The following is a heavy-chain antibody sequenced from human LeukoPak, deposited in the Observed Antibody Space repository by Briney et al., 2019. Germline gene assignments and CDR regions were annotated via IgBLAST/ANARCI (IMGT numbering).Heavy chain of an antibody. V-gene: IGHV3-30*18. J-gene: IGHJ4*02. CDR2: ISYDGSNK. D-gene: IGHD3-9*01. CDR1: GFTFSSYG. CDR3: AKGGSYYDILTGYPNFDY. Sequence: GGSLRLSCAASGFTFSSYGMHWVRQAPGKRLEWVAVISYDGSNKYYADSVKGRFTISRDNSKNTLYLQMNSLRAEDTAVYYCAKGGSYYDILTGYPNFDYWGQGTLVTVSS.